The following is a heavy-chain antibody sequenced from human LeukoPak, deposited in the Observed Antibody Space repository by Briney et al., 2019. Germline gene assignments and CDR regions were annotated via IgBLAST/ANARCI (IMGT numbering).Heavy chain of an antibody. V-gene: IGHV4-34*01. Sequence: SETLSLTCAVYGGSFNDYYWNWIRQPPGKGLEWIGEINLRGSTTYNPSLKSRVTISLDESKNQFSLKLSSVTAADTAAYYCARGDIAAAGTNWFDPWGQGTLVTVSS. CDR1: GGSFNDYY. CDR2: INLRGST. CDR3: ARGDIAAAGTNWFDP. D-gene: IGHD6-13*01. J-gene: IGHJ5*02.